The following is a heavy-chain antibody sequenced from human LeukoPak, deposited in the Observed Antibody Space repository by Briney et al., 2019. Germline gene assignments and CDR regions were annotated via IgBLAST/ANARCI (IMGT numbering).Heavy chain of an antibody. CDR2: ISSSSSTI. D-gene: IGHD6-6*01. CDR1: GFTFSSYS. J-gene: IGHJ4*02. Sequence: PGGSLRLSCAASGFTFSSYSMNWVRQAPGKGLEWVSYISSSSSTIYYADSVKGRFTISRDNAKNSLYLQTNSLRAEDTAVYYCAREEQLVPEYYFDYWGQGTLVTVSS. CDR3: AREEQLVPEYYFDY. V-gene: IGHV3-48*01.